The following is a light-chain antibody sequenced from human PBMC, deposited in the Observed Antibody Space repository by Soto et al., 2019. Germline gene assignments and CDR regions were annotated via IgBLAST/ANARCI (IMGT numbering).Light chain of an antibody. CDR2: EVS. Sequence: QYALTQPPSASGSPGQSVAISCTGSSSDVGGYDYVSWYQQHPGKAPKLMIYEVSKRPSGVPDRFSGSKSGNTASLTVSGLQAEDEADDYCSSYVGSNNPVFGGGTKLTVL. CDR3: SSYVGSNNPV. V-gene: IGLV2-8*01. CDR1: SSDVGGYDY. J-gene: IGLJ2*01.